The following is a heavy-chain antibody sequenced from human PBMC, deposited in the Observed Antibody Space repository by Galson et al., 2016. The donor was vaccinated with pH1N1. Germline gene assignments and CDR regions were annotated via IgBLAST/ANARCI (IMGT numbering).Heavy chain of an antibody. CDR2: IYTSGST. Sequence: TLSLTCTVSGGSISSSGYYWGWIRQSPGKGLEWIGYIYTSGSTNYNPSLKSRVTISVDTSKNQFSLKLSSVTAADTAVYYCARDRRVREWGADTFDIWGQGTMVTVSS. V-gene: IGHV4-61*09. D-gene: IGHD3-10*01. CDR1: GGSISSSGYY. J-gene: IGHJ3*02. CDR3: ARDRRVREWGADTFDI.